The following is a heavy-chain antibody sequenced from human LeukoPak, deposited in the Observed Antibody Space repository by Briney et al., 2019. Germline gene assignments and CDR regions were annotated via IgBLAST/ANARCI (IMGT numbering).Heavy chain of an antibody. CDR3: ARDGEWLRPMDY. V-gene: IGHV3-11*04. CDR1: GFTFSDYY. CDR2: RSGSSDTI. Sequence: GGSLRLSCAASGFTFSDYYMSWIRQAPGKGLEWVSYRSGSSDTIYYADSVKGRFTISRDNAKNSLYLQMNSLRAEDTAVYYCARDGEWLRPMDYWGQGTLVTVSS. J-gene: IGHJ4*02. D-gene: IGHD5-12*01.